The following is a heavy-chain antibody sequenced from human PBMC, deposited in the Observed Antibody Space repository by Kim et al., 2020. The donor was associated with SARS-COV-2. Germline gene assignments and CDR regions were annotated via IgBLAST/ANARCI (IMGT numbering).Heavy chain of an antibody. J-gene: IGHJ4*02. CDR1: GFTFGDYA. CDR3: TRGWIGWLQYPHFDY. Sequence: GGSLRLSCTASGFTFGDYAMSWFRQAPGKGLEWVGFIRSKAYGGTTEYAASVKGRFTISRDDSKSIAYLQMNSLKTEDTAVYYCTRGWIGWLQYPHFDYWGQGTLVTVSS. V-gene: IGHV3-49*03. CDR2: IRSKAYGGTT. D-gene: IGHD5-12*01.